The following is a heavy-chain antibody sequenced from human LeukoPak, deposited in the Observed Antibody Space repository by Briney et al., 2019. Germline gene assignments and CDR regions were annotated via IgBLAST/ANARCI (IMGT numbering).Heavy chain of an antibody. J-gene: IGHJ4*02. V-gene: IGHV1-69*13. CDR2: TIPMGASA. Sequence: ASVKVSCKASRDTFRNYAIAWVRQAPGQGPEFMGGTIPMGASAIYAEKFRGRVTITADASTTTTYMTLSSLRSDDTAVYYCARGFYQSNGPEPFFDFWGQGTLVTVSS. CDR3: ARGFYQSNGPEPFFDF. D-gene: IGHD2-8*01. CDR1: RDTFRNYA.